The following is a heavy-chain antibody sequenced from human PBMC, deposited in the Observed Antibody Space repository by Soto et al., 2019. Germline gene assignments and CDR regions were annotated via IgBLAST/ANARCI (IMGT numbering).Heavy chain of an antibody. CDR3: AKARTYYDFWSGYFDY. D-gene: IGHD3-3*01. J-gene: IGHJ4*02. V-gene: IGHV3-30*18. CDR2: TSYDGSNK. CDR1: GFTFSNYG. Sequence: PGGSLRLSCAASGFTFSNYGMHWVRQAPGKGLEWVAVTSYDGSNKYYADSVKGRFTISRDNSKNTVYLQMNSLRAEDTAVYYCAKARTYYDFWSGYFDYWGQGTLVTVSS.